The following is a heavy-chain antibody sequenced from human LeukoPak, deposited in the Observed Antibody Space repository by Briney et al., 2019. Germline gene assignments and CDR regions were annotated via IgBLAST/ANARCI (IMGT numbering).Heavy chain of an antibody. CDR1: GFTFSSYE. D-gene: IGHD5-18*01. V-gene: IGHV3-48*03. CDR2: ISSSGSTI. J-gene: IGHJ4*02. CDR3: ARAPPGTASSDY. Sequence: GGSLRLSCAASGFTFSSYEINWVRQAPGKGLEWVSYISSSGSTIYYADSVKGRFTISRDNAKNSLYLQMNSLRAEDTALYYCARAPPGTASSDYWGQGTLVTVSS.